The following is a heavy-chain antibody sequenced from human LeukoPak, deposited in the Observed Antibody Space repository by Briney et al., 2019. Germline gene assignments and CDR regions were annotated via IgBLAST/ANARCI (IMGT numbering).Heavy chain of an antibody. CDR2: INWNGGST. Sequence: GGSLRLSCAASGFTFDDYGMSWVRQAPGKGLEWVSGINWNGGSTGYADSVKGRFTISRDNAKNSLYLQMNSLRAEDTALYYCAKGGSGYFDSGAFDIWGQGTMVTVSS. CDR1: GFTFDDYG. J-gene: IGHJ3*02. CDR3: AKGGSGYFDSGAFDI. V-gene: IGHV3-20*04. D-gene: IGHD3-9*01.